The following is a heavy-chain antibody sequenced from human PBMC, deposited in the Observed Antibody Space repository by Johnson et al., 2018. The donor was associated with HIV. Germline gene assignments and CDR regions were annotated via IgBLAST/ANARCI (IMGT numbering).Heavy chain of an antibody. D-gene: IGHD3-10*01. V-gene: IGHV3-20*04. Sequence: VQLVESGGGVARPGGSLRLSCAASVFTFDDYDMNWVRQAPGKGLEWVSGINWNGDNTGYGDSVKGRFTIFRDNAKNSLYLQMNSLRAEDTALYYCARGEGRGAFDIWGQGTMVTVSS. CDR2: INWNGDNT. CDR3: ARGEGRGAFDI. J-gene: IGHJ3*02. CDR1: VFTFDDYD.